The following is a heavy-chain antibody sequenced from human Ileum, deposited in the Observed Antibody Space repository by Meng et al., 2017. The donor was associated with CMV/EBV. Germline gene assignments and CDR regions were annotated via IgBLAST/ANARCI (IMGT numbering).Heavy chain of an antibody. Sequence: GESLKISCVDSGFTFNKYAIHWVRRAPGKGLEWVALVSHDGVTKQYADSVQGRLTISRDNSQNTVVLQMDSLRGEDTAVYYCAAEYRLLNTPYFEYWGPGTLVTVSS. J-gene: IGHJ4*02. CDR2: VSHDGVTK. CDR1: GFTFNKYA. CDR3: AAEYRLLNTPYFEY. V-gene: IGHV3-30-3*01. D-gene: IGHD2/OR15-2a*01.